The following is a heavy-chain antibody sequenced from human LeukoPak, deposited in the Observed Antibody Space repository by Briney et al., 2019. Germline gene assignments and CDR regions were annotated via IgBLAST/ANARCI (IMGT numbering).Heavy chain of an antibody. D-gene: IGHD4-17*01. CDR3: AKDHYGDFPYGMDV. J-gene: IGHJ6*02. Sequence: GGSLRLSCAASGFTFSSYAMHWVRQAPGKGLEWVSAISGSGGSTYYADSVKGRFTISRDNSKNTLYLQMNSLRAEDTAVYYCAKDHYGDFPYGMDVWGQGTTVTVSS. V-gene: IGHV3-23*01. CDR2: ISGSGGST. CDR1: GFTFSSYA.